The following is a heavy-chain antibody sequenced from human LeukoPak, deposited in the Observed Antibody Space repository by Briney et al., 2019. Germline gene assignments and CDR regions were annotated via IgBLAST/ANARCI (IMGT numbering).Heavy chain of an antibody. CDR1: GGSISSGDYY. J-gene: IGHJ6*02. CDR3: ARDRQNRYGMDV. V-gene: IGHV4-30-4*01. CDR2: IYYSGST. Sequence: SETLSLTCTVSGGSISSGDYYWSWIRQPPGKGLEWIGYIYYSGSTYYNPSLKSRVTISVDTSKNQFSLMLSSVTAADTAVYYCARDRQNRYGMDVWGQGTTVTVSS.